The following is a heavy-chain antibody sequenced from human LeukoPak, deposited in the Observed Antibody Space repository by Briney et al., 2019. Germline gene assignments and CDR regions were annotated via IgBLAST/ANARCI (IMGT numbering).Heavy chain of an antibody. Sequence: GGTLRLSCAASGFTFSSYGMSWVRQAPGKGLEWVSAISDSGDSTYYADSVKGRFTISRDNSKNTLYLQMNSLRVEDTAVYYCAKDLVIAVAGPDYWGQGTLVTVSS. J-gene: IGHJ4*02. CDR2: ISDSGDST. CDR1: GFTFSSYG. D-gene: IGHD6-19*01. CDR3: AKDLVIAVAGPDY. V-gene: IGHV3-23*01.